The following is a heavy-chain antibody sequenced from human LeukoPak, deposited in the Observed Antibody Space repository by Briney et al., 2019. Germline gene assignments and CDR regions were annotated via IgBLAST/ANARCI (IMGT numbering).Heavy chain of an antibody. CDR1: GYTFTGYY. J-gene: IGHJ4*02. CDR2: INPNSGGT. D-gene: IGHD5-24*01. CDR3: ARDLGDGYNNFDY. Sequence: GASVKVSCKASGYTFTGYYMHWVRQAPGQGLEWMGWINPNSGGTNYAQKFQGRVTMTRDTSISTAYMELSRLRSDDTAVYYCARDLGDGYNNFDYWGQGTLVTVSS. V-gene: IGHV1-2*02.